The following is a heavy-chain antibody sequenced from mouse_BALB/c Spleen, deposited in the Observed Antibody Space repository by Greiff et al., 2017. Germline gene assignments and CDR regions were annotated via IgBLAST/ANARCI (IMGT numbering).Heavy chain of an antibody. Sequence: EVHLVESGGGLVQPGGSRKLSCAASGFTFSSFGMHWVRQAPEKGLEWVAYISSGSSTIYYADTVKGRFTISRDNPKNTLFLQMTSLRSEDTAMYYCARAINTASAWFAYWGQGTLVTVSA. CDR1: GFTFSSFG. V-gene: IGHV5-17*02. CDR2: ISSGSSTI. CDR3: ARAINTASAWFAY. D-gene: IGHD1-2*01. J-gene: IGHJ3*01.